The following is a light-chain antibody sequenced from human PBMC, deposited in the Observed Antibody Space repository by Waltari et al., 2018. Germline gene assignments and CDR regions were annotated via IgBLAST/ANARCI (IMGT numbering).Light chain of an antibody. J-gene: IGLJ2*01. Sequence: QSVVTQPASVSGPPGQSISISCTGTSNDIGANDYVSWYQQHPGRAPQLVIYDVSVRPSGVSIRFSGSKSGNTASLTISGLQAEDEALYYCSSYTLTNPVVFGGGTKLTVL. CDR2: DVS. CDR3: SSYTLTNPVV. CDR1: SNDIGANDY. V-gene: IGLV2-14*03.